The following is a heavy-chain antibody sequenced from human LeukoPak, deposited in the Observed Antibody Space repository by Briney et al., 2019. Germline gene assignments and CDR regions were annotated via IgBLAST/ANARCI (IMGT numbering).Heavy chain of an antibody. CDR1: GDSISTYY. J-gene: IGHJ6*03. CDR2: IYYSGST. V-gene: IGHV4-59*01. Sequence: SETLSLTCTVSGDSISTYYWNWIRQPPGKGLEWIGYIYYSGSTDYNPSLKSRVTISVDTSKNQFSLKLRSVTAADTAVYYCARGPTLYYYRYTDVWGKGNTVTVS. CDR3: ARGPTLYYYRYTDV.